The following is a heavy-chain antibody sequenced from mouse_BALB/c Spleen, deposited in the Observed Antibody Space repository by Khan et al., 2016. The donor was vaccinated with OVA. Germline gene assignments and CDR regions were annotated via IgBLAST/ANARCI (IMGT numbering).Heavy chain of an antibody. V-gene: IGHV1S56*01. CDR3: SREGYYGNYRAWFAY. CDR1: GYTFTNYY. Sequence: QVQLKQSGPELVKPRASVRISCKASGYTFTNYYVHWVKQRPGQGLEWIGWIYPGNVNTNYNEKFKGKATLTADKSSSTAYMQLSSLTSEDSAVYFCSREGYYGNYRAWFAYWGQATLVTVSA. CDR2: IYPGNVNT. J-gene: IGHJ3*01. D-gene: IGHD2-1*01.